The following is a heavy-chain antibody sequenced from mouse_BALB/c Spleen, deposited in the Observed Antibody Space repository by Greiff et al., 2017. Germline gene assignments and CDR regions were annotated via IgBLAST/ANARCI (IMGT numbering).Heavy chain of an antibody. J-gene: IGHJ4*01. V-gene: IGHV5-4*02. CDR2: ISDGGSYT. D-gene: IGHD1-2*01. Sequence: EVMLVESGGGLVKPGGSLKLSCAASGFTFSDYYMYWVRQTPEKRLEWVATISDGGSYTYYPDSVKGRFTISRDNAKNNLYLQMSSLKSEDTAMYYCARDGDYGYYAMDYWGQGTSVTVSS. CDR3: ARDGDYGYYAMDY. CDR1: GFTFSDYY.